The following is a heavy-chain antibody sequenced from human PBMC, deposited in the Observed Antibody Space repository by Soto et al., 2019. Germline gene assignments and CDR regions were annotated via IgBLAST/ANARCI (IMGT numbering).Heavy chain of an antibody. CDR1: GLSLSTSGVG. V-gene: IGHV2-5*02. CDR2: IYWDDDK. CDR3: AHSLIGYYYDSSGSNWFDP. D-gene: IGHD3-22*01. J-gene: IGHJ5*02. Sequence: SGPTLVNPTQTLTLTCTFSGLSLSTSGVGVGWIRQPPGKALEWLALIYWDDDKRYSPSLKSRLTITKDTSKNQVVLTMTNMDPVDTATYYCAHSLIGYYYDSSGSNWFDPWGQGTLVTGSS.